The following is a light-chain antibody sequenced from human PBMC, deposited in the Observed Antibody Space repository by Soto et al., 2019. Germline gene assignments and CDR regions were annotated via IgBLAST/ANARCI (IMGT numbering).Light chain of an antibody. CDR2: AAS. CDR1: QGISNY. J-gene: IGKJ1*01. V-gene: IGKV1-27*01. CDR3: QRYNSAPQT. Sequence: DIQMTQSPSSLSASVGDRVTITCQASQGISNYLAWYQQKPGRVPKLLIYAASTLQSGVPSRFSGSGSGTVFTLIISSLQPEDVATYYCQRYNSAPQTFGQGTKVDIK.